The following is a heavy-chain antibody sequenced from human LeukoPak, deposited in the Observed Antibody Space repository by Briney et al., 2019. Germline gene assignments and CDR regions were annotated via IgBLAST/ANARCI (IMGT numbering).Heavy chain of an antibody. Sequence: GGTLRLSCAASGFTFSSYGMSWVRQAPGKGLEWVSAISGSGGSTYYADSVKGRFTISRDNSKNTLYLQMNSLRAEDTAVYYCAKPVTTEHDAFDIWGQGTMVTVSS. D-gene: IGHD4-17*01. CDR1: GFTFSSYG. V-gene: IGHV3-23*01. J-gene: IGHJ3*02. CDR2: ISGSGGST. CDR3: AKPVTTEHDAFDI.